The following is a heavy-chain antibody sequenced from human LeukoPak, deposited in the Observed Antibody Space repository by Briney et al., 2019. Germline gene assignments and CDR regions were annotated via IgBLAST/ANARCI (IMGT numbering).Heavy chain of an antibody. J-gene: IGHJ5*02. Sequence: ASVKVSCKASGYTFTSYYMHWVRQAPGQGLEWMGWINPNSGGTNYAQKFQGRVTMTRDTSISTAYMELSRLRSDDTAVYYCARAPRYCSSTSCYFGWFDPWGQGTLVTVSS. CDR1: GYTFTSYY. CDR3: ARAPRYCSSTSCYFGWFDP. D-gene: IGHD2-2*01. CDR2: INPNSGGT. V-gene: IGHV1-2*02.